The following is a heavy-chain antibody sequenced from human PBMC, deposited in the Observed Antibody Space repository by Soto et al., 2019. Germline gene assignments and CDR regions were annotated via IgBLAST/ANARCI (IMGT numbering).Heavy chain of an antibody. Sequence: TLSLTCSLCSISIISSNSYWGWISQPPGPGLEWIGSIYHSGSTYYNPSLKSRVTISVATSKNQFSLKLSSVTAADTAVYYCARRLYYDSSGFEGGGMDVWGQGTTVT. J-gene: IGHJ6*02. CDR3: ARRLYYDSSGFEGGGMDV. D-gene: IGHD3-22*01. CDR2: IYHSGST. CDR1: SISIISSNSY. V-gene: IGHV4-39*01.